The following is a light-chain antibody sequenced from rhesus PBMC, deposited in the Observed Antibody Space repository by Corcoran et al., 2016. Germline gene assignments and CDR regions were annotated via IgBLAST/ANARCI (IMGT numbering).Light chain of an antibody. Sequence: DIQMTQSPSSLSASVGDTVTITCRASQGISNNLAWYQQKPGKGPKLLIYYATTLQSGVPSRYSGSGSGTDFTLTISSLQPEDFATYYCQHCYGTPFTFGPGTKLDIK. CDR1: QGISNN. CDR3: QHCYGTPFT. V-gene: IGKV1S15*01. J-gene: IGKJ3*01. CDR2: YAT.